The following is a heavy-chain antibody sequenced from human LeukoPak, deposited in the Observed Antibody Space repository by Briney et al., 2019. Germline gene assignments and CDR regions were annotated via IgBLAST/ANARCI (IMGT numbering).Heavy chain of an antibody. V-gene: IGHV4-59*01. J-gene: IGHJ3*02. CDR2: IYYSGST. CDR3: ARRSAFLNALDI. CDR1: GGSISGYY. Sequence: SETLPLTCTVSGGSISGYYWSWIRQPPGKGLESIGYIYYSGSTDYNPSLESRVTMSLDTSKKQFSLKLHSVTAADTAVYYCARRSAFLNALDIWGQGTMVTVSS.